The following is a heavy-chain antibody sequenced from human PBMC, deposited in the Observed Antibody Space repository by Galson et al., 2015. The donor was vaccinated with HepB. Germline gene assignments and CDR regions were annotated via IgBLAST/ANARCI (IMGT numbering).Heavy chain of an antibody. CDR1: GGTFSSYA. J-gene: IGHJ4*02. V-gene: IGHV1-69*13. CDR3: ARGHLSPYCTNGVCPQRLDY. Sequence: SVKVSCKASGGTFSSYAISWVRQAPGQGLEWMGGIIPIFGTANYAQKFQGRVTITADESTSTAYMELSSLRSEDTAVYYCARGHLSPYCTNGVCPQRLDYWGQGTLVTVSS. CDR2: IIPIFGTA. D-gene: IGHD2-8*01.